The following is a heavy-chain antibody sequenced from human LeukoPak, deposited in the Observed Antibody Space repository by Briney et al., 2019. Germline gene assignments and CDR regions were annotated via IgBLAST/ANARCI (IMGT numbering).Heavy chain of an antibody. V-gene: IGHV3-7*01. Sequence: GGSLRLSCAASGFTFSSYWMSWVRQAPGKGLEWVANIKQDGSEKYYVDSVKGRFTISRDNAKNSLYLQMNSLRAEDTAVYYCARDRPYYYDCSGYVRRSDDAFDIWGQGTMVTVSS. CDR1: GFTFSSYW. CDR2: IKQDGSEK. J-gene: IGHJ3*02. CDR3: ARDRPYYYDCSGYVRRSDDAFDI. D-gene: IGHD3-22*01.